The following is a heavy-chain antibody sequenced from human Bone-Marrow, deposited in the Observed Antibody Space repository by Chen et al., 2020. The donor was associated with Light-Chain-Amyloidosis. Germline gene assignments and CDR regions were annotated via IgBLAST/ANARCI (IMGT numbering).Heavy chain of an antibody. CDR3: SREVTTNYGMDV. CDR2: ISGSGSST. D-gene: IGHD3-10*01. CDR1: GFTFSSYP. J-gene: IGHJ6*02. V-gene: IGHV3-23*01. Sequence: EVQLLESGGGLVQPGGSLRLSCAASGFTFSSYPMSWVRQAPGKGLEWISGISGSGSSTCYADSVKGRFTISRDNSKNTLYLQMSSLRAEDTAIYYCSREVTTNYGMDVWGQGTAVTVSS.